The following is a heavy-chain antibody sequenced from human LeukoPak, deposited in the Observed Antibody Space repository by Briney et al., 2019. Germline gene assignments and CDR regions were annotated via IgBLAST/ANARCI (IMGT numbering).Heavy chain of an antibody. V-gene: IGHV3-48*04. D-gene: IGHD6-19*01. J-gene: IGHJ4*02. CDR3: TKLAVASADS. CDR1: GFTFNSYT. Sequence: GGSLRLSCAASGFTFNSYTMNWVRQAPGKGLEWISYISRTGTTIYYADSVKGRFTISRDNAKNSLYLQMNSLRAGDTGVYYCTKLAVASADSWGQGTLVTVSS. CDR2: ISRTGTTI.